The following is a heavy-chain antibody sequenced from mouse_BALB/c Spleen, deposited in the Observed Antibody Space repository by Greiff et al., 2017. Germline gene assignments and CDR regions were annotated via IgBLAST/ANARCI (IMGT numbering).Heavy chain of an antibody. CDR2: ISSGGSYT. J-gene: IGHJ4*01. V-gene: IGHV5-9-4*01. CDR1: GFTFSSYA. CDR3: ARDWAYYYGTRLYAMDY. D-gene: IGHD1-1*01. Sequence: EVKLMESGGGLVKPGGSLKLSCAASGFTFSSYAMSWVRQSPEKRLEWVAEISSGGSYTYYPDTVTGRFTISRDNAKNTLYLEMSSLRSEDTAMYYCARDWAYYYGTRLYAMDYWGQGTSVTVSS.